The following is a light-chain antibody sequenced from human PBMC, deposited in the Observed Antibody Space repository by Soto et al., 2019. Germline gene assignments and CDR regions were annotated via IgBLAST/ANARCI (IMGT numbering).Light chain of an antibody. J-gene: IGKJ1*01. CDR2: DAS. CDR3: QQYFRDWA. V-gene: IGKV1-5*01. CDR1: QSISSY. Sequence: DCHLTQSPAALPVSVGDRFTITGRASQSISSYLNWYQQKPGKAPKLLIYDASSLQSGVPSRFSGSGSGTEFTLTINSLQPDDFATYYCQQYFRDWAFGQGTKVDI.